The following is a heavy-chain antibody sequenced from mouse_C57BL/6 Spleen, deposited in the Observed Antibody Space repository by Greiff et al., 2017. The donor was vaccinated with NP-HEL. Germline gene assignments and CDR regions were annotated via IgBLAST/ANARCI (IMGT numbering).Heavy chain of an antibody. V-gene: IGHV1-64*01. J-gene: IGHJ4*01. Sequence: QVQLQQPGAELVKPGASVKLSCKASGYTFTSYWMHWVKQRPGQGLEWIGMIHPNSGSTNYNEKFKSKATLTVDKSSSTAYMQLSSLTSEDSAVYYCARSPLIDGMDYWGQGTSVTVSS. CDR1: GYTFTSYW. D-gene: IGHD2-4*01. CDR2: IHPNSGST. CDR3: ARSPLIDGMDY.